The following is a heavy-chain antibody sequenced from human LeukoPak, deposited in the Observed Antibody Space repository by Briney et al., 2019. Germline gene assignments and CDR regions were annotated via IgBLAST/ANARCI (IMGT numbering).Heavy chain of an antibody. CDR3: VRGTGTHYFDY. Sequence: GGSLRLSCAASGFSFSSSWMHWVRQAPGEGLVWVSRLYTDGRSADYADSVKGRYTISRDNAKNTLYLQMNSLSAEDTAVYYCVRGTGTHYFDYWGQGTLVTVSS. J-gene: IGHJ4*02. CDR2: LYTDGRSA. D-gene: IGHD1-1*01. CDR1: GFSFSSSW. V-gene: IGHV3-74*01.